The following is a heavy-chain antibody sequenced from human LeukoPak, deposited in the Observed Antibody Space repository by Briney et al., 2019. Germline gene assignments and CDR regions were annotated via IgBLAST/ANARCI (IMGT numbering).Heavy chain of an antibody. D-gene: IGHD3-10*01. J-gene: IGHJ6*03. Sequence: GGSLRLSCAASGFTFSSYSMNWVRQAPGKGLEWVSSISSSSSYIYYADSVKGRFTISRDNAKNSLYLQMNSLRAEDTAVYYCARASSILYYGSGTAGCMDVWGKGTTVTVSS. CDR3: ARASSILYYGSGTAGCMDV. CDR2: ISSSSSYI. V-gene: IGHV3-21*01. CDR1: GFTFSSYS.